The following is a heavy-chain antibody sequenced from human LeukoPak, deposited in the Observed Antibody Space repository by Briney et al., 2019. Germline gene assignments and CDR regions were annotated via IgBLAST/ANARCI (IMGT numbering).Heavy chain of an antibody. D-gene: IGHD3-9*01. V-gene: IGHV4-34*01. J-gene: IGHJ4*02. Sequence: SETLSPTCAVYGGSFSGYYWSWIRQPPGKGLEWNGEINHSGSTNYNPSLKSRVTISVDTSKNQFSLKLSSVAAADTAVYYCAQTYYDILTGYYSDYWGQGTLVTVSS. CDR2: INHSGST. CDR1: GGSFSGYY. CDR3: AQTYYDILTGYYSDY.